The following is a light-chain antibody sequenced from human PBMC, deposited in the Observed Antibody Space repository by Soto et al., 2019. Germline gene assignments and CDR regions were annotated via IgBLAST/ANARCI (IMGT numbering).Light chain of an antibody. CDR3: QQYGSSGT. CDR2: GAS. CDR1: QSVSNNY. J-gene: IGKJ1*01. V-gene: IGKV3-20*01. Sequence: IVLPQYPGTLSLSPGERATLSCMASQSVSNNYLAWYQQKPGQAPRLLIYGASNRATGIPDRFSGSGSGTDFTLTISRLEPEDFAVYYCQQYGSSGTFGQGTKVDI.